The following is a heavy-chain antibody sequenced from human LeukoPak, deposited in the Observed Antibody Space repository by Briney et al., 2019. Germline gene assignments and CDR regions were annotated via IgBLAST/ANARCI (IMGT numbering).Heavy chain of an antibody. CDR2: ISYDGSNK. V-gene: IGHV3-30-3*01. J-gene: IGHJ3*02. CDR3: ARDVGPYDSSGYYDGFDI. CDR1: GFTFSSYA. D-gene: IGHD3-22*01. Sequence: GRSLRLSCAASGFTFSSYAMHWVRQAPGKGLEWVAVISYDGSNKYYADSVKGRFTISRDNAKNSLYLQMNSLRAEDTAVYYCARDVGPYDSSGYYDGFDIWGPGTMVTVSS.